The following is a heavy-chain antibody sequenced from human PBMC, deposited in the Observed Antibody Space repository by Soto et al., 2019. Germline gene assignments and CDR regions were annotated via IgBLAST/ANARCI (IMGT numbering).Heavy chain of an antibody. J-gene: IGHJ3*02. V-gene: IGHV3-74*01. Sequence: GGSLRLSCAASGFTFSSYWMHWVRQAPGKGLVWVSRINSDGSSTSYADSAKGRFTISRDNAKNTLYLQMNCLRAEGTAVYYCARVYWDYDFWSGYYTPDEGHAFDIWGQGTMVTVSS. D-gene: IGHD3-3*01. CDR1: GFTFSSYW. CDR2: INSDGSST. CDR3: ARVYWDYDFWSGYYTPDEGHAFDI.